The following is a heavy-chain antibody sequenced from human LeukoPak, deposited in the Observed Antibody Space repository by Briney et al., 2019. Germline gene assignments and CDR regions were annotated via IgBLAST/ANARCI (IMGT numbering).Heavy chain of an antibody. D-gene: IGHD5-18*01. CDR1: GDSISSFY. Sequence: SETLSLTCTVSGDSISSFYWTWIRQPAGKRLEWIGRIYTSGSTNYNPSLKSRVTMSVDTSKNQFSLKLSSVTAADTAVYYCARKVDTAMVTNWFDPWGQGTLVTVSS. V-gene: IGHV4-4*07. CDR2: IYTSGST. J-gene: IGHJ5*02. CDR3: ARKVDTAMVTNWFDP.